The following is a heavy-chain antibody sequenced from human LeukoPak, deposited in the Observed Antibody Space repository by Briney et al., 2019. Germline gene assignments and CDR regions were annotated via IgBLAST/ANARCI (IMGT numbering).Heavy chain of an antibody. J-gene: IGHJ4*02. CDR2: IYSGGNT. V-gene: IGHV3-66*01. D-gene: IGHD3-3*01. CDR3: ARSLPPSRFIFDY. CDR1: GFTVASNH. Sequence: GGSLRLSCAASGFTVASNHMSWVRQAPGKGLEWVSVIYSGGNTYYADSVKGRFTISRDNSKNTLYLQMNSLRAEDTAVYYCARSLPPSRFIFDYWGQGSLVTVSS.